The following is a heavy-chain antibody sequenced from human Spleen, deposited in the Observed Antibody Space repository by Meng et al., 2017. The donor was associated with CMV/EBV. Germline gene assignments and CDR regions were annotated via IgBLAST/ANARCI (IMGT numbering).Heavy chain of an antibody. CDR3: AIQADSDYNYYFDY. V-gene: IGHV3-30*02. CDR2: IRYDGSNE. CDR1: GFTFSRYD. Sequence: SGFTFSRYDIHWVGRAPGKGLEWVAFIRYDGSNEYYAGSVKGRFTISRDNSKSTLYLQVSSLIAEDTALYYCAIQADSDYNYYFDYWGQGTPVTVSS. J-gene: IGHJ4*02. D-gene: IGHD5-12*01.